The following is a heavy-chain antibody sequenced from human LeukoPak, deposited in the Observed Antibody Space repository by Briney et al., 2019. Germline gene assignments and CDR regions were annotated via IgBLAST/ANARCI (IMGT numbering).Heavy chain of an antibody. CDR2: IYYSGST. Sequence: SETLSLTCTVSGGSISSSSYYWGWIRQPPGKGLEWIGSIYYSGSTYYNPSLKSRVTISVDTSKNQFSLKLSFVTAADTAVYYCARHTRWFDPWGQGTLVTVSS. CDR1: GGSISSSSYY. J-gene: IGHJ5*02. V-gene: IGHV4-39*01. CDR3: ARHTRWFDP.